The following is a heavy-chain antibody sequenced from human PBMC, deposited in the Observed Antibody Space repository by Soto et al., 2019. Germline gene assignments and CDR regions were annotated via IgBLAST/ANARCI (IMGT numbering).Heavy chain of an antibody. V-gene: IGHV4-31*03. Sequence: QILLKESGPGLVKPSQTLSLTCSVSGYSITAGGYYWSWIRQHPGKGLEWIGSFYSSGSIIYNRSLKSRVSISGDTSRNQFSMTLTSVTAADTPTYYCARMYSSGWGWFHPWGQGTLVTVSS. CDR1: GYSITAGGYY. CDR3: ARMYSSGWGWFHP. D-gene: IGHD6-19*01. J-gene: IGHJ5*02. CDR2: FYSSGSI.